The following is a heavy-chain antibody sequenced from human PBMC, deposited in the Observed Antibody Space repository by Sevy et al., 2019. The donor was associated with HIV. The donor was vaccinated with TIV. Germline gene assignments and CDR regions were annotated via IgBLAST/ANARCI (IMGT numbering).Heavy chain of an antibody. CDR1: GGSITSLY. Sequence: SETLSLTCTVSGGSITSLYWNWIRQPPGKGLEWIANIYYNGHIKYNPSLKSRVTLSLDTSKNQFSVRLSSVTAADTAMYYCAGENAWGRGYSWGQGTLVTVSS. CDR2: IYYNGHI. V-gene: IGHV4-59*08. J-gene: IGHJ4*02. CDR3: AGENAWGRGYS. D-gene: IGHD1-26*01.